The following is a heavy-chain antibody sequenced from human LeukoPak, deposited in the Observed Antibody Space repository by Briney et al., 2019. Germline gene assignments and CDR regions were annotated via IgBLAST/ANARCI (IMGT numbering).Heavy chain of an antibody. J-gene: IGHJ4*02. CDR2: IYSGGST. Sequence: GGSLRLSCAASGFTVSSNYMSWVCQAPGKGLEWVSVIYSGGSTYYADSVKGRFTISRDNSKNTLYLQMNSLRAEDTAVYYCARAEVGVNYYFDYWGQGTLVTVSS. CDR3: ARAEVGVNYYFDY. CDR1: GFTVSSNY. V-gene: IGHV3-53*01. D-gene: IGHD2-15*01.